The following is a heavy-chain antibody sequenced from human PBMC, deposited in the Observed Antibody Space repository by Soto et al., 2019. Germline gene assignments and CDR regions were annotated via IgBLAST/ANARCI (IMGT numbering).Heavy chain of an antibody. CDR1: GFTFSDYY. CDR2: ISSSGSTI. D-gene: IGHD6-6*01. CDR3: ATNIKYSSSYPGIY. Sequence: GGSLRLSCAASGFTFSDYYMSWIRQAPGKGLEWVSYISSSGSTIYYADSVKGRFTISRDNAKNSLYLQMNSLRAEDTAVYYCATNIKYSSSYPGIYWGQGTLVTVSS. J-gene: IGHJ4*02. V-gene: IGHV3-11*01.